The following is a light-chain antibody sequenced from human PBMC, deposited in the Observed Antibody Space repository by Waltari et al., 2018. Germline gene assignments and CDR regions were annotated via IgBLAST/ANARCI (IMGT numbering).Light chain of an antibody. V-gene: IGLV2-14*03. Sequence: QSALTQPASVSGSPGQSITISCTGTTSDIGAYNYLAGYQQHPGKAPKGVISDVTNRPSVVSNRFSGSKSGNTASLTISGLQAEDEADYYCSSFTSGSTWVFGGGTKLTVL. CDR2: DVT. CDR3: SSFTSGSTWV. J-gene: IGLJ3*02. CDR1: TSDIGAYNY.